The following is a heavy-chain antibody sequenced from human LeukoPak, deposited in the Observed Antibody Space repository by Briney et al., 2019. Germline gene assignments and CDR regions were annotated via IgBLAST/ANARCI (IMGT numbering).Heavy chain of an antibody. CDR3: ARHREAAAGTYYYYYMDV. CDR2: IYYSGST. CDR1: GGSISSSSYY. V-gene: IGHV4-39*01. Sequence: SETLSLTCTVSGGSISSSSYYWGWIRQPPGKGLEWIGSIYYSGSTYYNPSLKSRVTISVDTSKNQFSLKLSSVTAADTAVYYCARHREAAAGTYYYYYMDVWGKGTTVTISS. D-gene: IGHD6-13*01. J-gene: IGHJ6*03.